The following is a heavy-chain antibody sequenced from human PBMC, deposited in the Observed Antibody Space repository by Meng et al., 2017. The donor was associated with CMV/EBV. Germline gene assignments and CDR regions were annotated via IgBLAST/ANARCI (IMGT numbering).Heavy chain of an antibody. CDR3: ARGTTVGATYAVDY. CDR1: GGAISSGGYY. Sequence: GGAISSGGYYWSWIRQHPGKGREWIGYIYYSGSTYYNPSLKSRVTISVDTSKNQFSLKLSSVTAADTAVYYCARGTTVGATYAVDYWGQGTLVTVSS. J-gene: IGHJ4*02. CDR2: IYYSGST. D-gene: IGHD1-26*01. V-gene: IGHV4-31*02.